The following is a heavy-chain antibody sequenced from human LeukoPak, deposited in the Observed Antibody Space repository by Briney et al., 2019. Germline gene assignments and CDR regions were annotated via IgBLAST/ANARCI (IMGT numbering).Heavy chain of an antibody. Sequence: GGSLRLSCAASGFTFSSYSMNWVRQAPGKGLEWVSYISSSGSTIYYADSVKGRFTISRDNAKNSLYLQMNSLRAEDTAVYYCARDRLGYSSGWTPGWSNWGQGTLVTVSS. CDR3: ARDRLGYSSGWTPGWSN. CDR2: ISSSGSTI. V-gene: IGHV3-48*01. J-gene: IGHJ4*02. CDR1: GFTFSSYS. D-gene: IGHD6-19*01.